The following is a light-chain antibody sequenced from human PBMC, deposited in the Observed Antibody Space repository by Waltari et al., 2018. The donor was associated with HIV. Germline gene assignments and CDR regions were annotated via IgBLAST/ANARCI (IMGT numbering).Light chain of an antibody. Sequence: YELTPPPSVSVSPGQTARITCSGNALSDHIGFWYQHKVGQAPVLVIFRSRERSSQVPARFSASKSGTTFTLTISGVQAEDEADYFCLSADGRGVRKFFGGGTRLSVL. CDR2: RSR. V-gene: IGLV3-25*03. CDR1: ALSDHI. CDR3: LSADGRGVRKF. J-gene: IGLJ2*01.